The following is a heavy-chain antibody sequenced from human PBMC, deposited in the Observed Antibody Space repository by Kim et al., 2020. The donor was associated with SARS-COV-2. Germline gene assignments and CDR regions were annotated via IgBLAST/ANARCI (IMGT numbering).Heavy chain of an antibody. J-gene: IGHJ4*02. V-gene: IGHV4-31*03. D-gene: IGHD4-17*01. CDR1: GGSISSGGYY. CDR3: ARGPDYGDQRPFDY. Sequence: SETLSLTCTVSGGSISSGGYYWSWIRQHPGKGLEWIGYIYYSGSTYYNPSLKSRVTISVDTSKNQFSLKLSSVTAADTAVYYCARGPDYGDQRPFDYWGQRPLVTFSS. CDR2: IYYSGST.